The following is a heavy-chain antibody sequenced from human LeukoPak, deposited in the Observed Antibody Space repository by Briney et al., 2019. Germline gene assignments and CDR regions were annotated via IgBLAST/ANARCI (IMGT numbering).Heavy chain of an antibody. Sequence: SETLSLTCTVSGGSISSYYWSWIRQPPGKGREWIGYIYYSGSTNYNPSLKSRVTISVDTSKNQFSLKLSSVTAADTAVYYCARFGHYYDSSGYDAFDIWGQGTMVTVSS. CDR2: IYYSGST. J-gene: IGHJ3*02. CDR3: ARFGHYYDSSGYDAFDI. D-gene: IGHD3-22*01. CDR1: GGSISSYY. V-gene: IGHV4-59*01.